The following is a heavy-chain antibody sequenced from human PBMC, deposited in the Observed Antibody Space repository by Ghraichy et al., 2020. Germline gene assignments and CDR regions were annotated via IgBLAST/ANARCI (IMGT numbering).Heavy chain of an antibody. J-gene: IGHJ4*02. CDR3: TTDPSI. CDR1: GLSLRDDVW. D-gene: IGHD3-3*02. V-gene: IGHV3-15*01. Sequence: GGSLRLSCAASGLSLRDDVWMSWVRQAPGKGLEWLGRIKGKSAGWTTDYAAPVKDRFSITRNDSKNMLFLQVSSLKPEDTAVYYCTTDPSIWGRGTLVTVSS. CDR2: IKGKSAGWTT.